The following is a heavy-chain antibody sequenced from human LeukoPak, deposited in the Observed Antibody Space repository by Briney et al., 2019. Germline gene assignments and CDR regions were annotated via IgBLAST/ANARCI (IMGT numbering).Heavy chain of an antibody. CDR3: ARDGGYSSGNFDY. J-gene: IGHJ4*02. V-gene: IGHV3-33*08. Sequence: QAGGSLRLSCVASGFSFSIYGIHWVRQAPGKGLEWVAVIWYDGSNKYYADSVKGRFTISRDNSKNTLYLQTNSLRVEDTAMYYCARDGGYSSGNFDYWGQGTLVTVSS. CDR2: IWYDGSNK. D-gene: IGHD6-19*01. CDR1: GFSFSIYG.